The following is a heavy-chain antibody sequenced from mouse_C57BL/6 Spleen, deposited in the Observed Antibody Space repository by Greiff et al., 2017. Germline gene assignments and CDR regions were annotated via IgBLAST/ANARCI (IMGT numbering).Heavy chain of an antibody. CDR2: IDPSDSYT. J-gene: IGHJ4*01. V-gene: IGHV1-69*01. D-gene: IGHD1-1*01. CDR1: GYTFTSYW. Sequence: QVQLQQSGAELVMPGASVKLSCKASGYTFTSYWMHWVKQRPGQGLEWIGEIDPSDSYTNYNQKFKGKSTLTVDKSSSTAYMQLSSLTSEDSAVYYCARSYGSSPYAMDYWGQGTSVTVSS. CDR3: ARSYGSSPYAMDY.